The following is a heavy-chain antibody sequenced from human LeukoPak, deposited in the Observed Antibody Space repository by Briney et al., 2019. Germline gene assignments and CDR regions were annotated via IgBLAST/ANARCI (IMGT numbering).Heavy chain of an antibody. J-gene: IGHJ4*02. CDR2: IKYDGSEK. Sequence: GGSLRLSCAASGFTFDTDWMSWGRQAPGKGLEWVANIKYDGSEKDYVDSMKDRFTISRDNGMASLYLQMNRLRAEHTAVYYCARVRYSGYDYFDYWGPGTLVTVSS. D-gene: IGHD5-12*01. CDR1: GFTFDTDW. V-gene: IGHV3-7*01. CDR3: ARVRYSGYDYFDY.